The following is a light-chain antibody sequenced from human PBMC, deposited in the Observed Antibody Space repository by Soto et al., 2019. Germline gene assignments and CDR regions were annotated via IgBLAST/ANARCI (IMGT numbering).Light chain of an antibody. J-gene: IGKJ3*01. Sequence: VLTQSPGTLSLSPGERATLSCRASQSVSSSYLAWYQQRPGQAPRLLMYGASSRATGIPDRFSGSGSGTDFTLTISRLEPGDFAVYYCQQYGSSPFTFGPGTKVDIK. CDR2: GAS. CDR1: QSVSSSY. V-gene: IGKV3-20*01. CDR3: QQYGSSPFT.